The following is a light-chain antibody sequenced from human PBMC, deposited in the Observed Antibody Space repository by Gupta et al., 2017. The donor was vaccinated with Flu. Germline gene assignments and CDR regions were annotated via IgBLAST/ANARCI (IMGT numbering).Light chain of an antibody. CDR2: GTS. Sequence: GTLLLASGERGTTSCWAGEKINRNFLIWYQQKPGQAPRVLIYGTSSRATGIPDRFSGGGSGTEFTLTINRLEPEDSGSFYCHQDKNSPRTFGQGTKVEIK. V-gene: IGKV3-20*01. J-gene: IGKJ2*02. CDR3: HQDKNSPRT. CDR1: EKINRNF.